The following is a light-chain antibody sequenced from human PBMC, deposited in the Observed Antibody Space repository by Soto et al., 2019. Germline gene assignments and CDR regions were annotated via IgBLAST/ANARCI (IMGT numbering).Light chain of an antibody. Sequence: AIQMTQSPSSLSASVGDRVTLTCRASQDIGKDLGWYQQKPGEAPKLLIFEASTVQTGVPSRFSGSGSGTDFTLTISSLQPEDFATYACLQHYNYPRTFGQGT. CDR2: EAS. CDR3: LQHYNYPRT. J-gene: IGKJ1*01. CDR1: QDIGKD. V-gene: IGKV1-6*01.